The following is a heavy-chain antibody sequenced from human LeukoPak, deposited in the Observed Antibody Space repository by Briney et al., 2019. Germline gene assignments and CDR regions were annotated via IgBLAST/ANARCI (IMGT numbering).Heavy chain of an antibody. D-gene: IGHD3-22*01. V-gene: IGHV1-18*01. CDR1: GYTFTHYV. CDR3: ARANPAPYDSSGYNFRGYFDY. J-gene: IGHJ4*02. CDR2: ISPYNGNT. Sequence: ASLKVSCKTSGYTFTHYVISWVRRAPGQGLEWMGRISPYNGNTKYAQKLQGRVTMTTDTSTSTAYMELRSLRSDDTAVYYCARANPAPYDSSGYNFRGYFDYWGQGTRVTVSS.